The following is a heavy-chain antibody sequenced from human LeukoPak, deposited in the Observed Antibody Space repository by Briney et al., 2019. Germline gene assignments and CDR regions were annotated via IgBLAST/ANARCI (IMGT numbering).Heavy chain of an antibody. CDR1: GFTFSSYA. CDR3: ARDYCSSTSCPGGWFDP. CDR2: ISYDGSNK. V-gene: IGHV3-30*04. Sequence: QPGRCLRLSCAASGFTFSSYAMHWVRQAPGKGLEWVAVISYDGSNKYYADSVKGRFTISRDNSKNTLYLQMNSLRAEDTAVYYCARDYCSSTSCPGGWFDPWGQGTLVTVSS. D-gene: IGHD2-2*01. J-gene: IGHJ5*02.